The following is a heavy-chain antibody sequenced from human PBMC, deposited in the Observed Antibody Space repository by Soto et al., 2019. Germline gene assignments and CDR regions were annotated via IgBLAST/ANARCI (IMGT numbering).Heavy chain of an antibody. CDR1: GGSISSGDYY. CDR2: IYYSGSS. J-gene: IGHJ4*02. Sequence: PSETLSLTCTASGGSISSGDYYWSWIRQPPGKGLEWIGYIYYSGSSYYNPSLKSRVTISVDTSKNQFSLKLSSVTAADTAVYYCARGDSYGAGGVYYFDYWGQGTLVTVSS. V-gene: IGHV4-30-4*01. CDR3: ARGDSYGAGGVYYFDY. D-gene: IGHD5-18*01.